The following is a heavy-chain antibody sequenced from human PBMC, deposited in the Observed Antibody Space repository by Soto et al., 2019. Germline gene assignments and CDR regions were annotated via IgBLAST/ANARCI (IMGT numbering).Heavy chain of an antibody. J-gene: IGHJ6*02. CDR2: MNPNSGNT. Sequence: ASVKVSCKASGYTFTSYDINWVRQATGQGLEWMGWMNPNSGNTGYAQKFQGRVTMTRNTSISTAYMELSSLRSEDTAVYYCARNYDFWSGYFYGMDVWGQGTTVTV. CDR1: GYTFTSYD. D-gene: IGHD3-3*01. V-gene: IGHV1-8*01. CDR3: ARNYDFWSGYFYGMDV.